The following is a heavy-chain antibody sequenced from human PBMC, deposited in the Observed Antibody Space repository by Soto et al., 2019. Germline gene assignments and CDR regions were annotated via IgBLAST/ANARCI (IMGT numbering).Heavy chain of an antibody. J-gene: IGHJ4*02. CDR1: GFTFTTYA. V-gene: IGHV3-23*01. CDR3: ATGRWEIDY. Sequence: EVQLLESGGDLVQPGGSLRLSCAASGFTFTTYAMSWVRQAPGKGLEWVSAISGSGGSTYYADSVKGRFTISRDNSKNTLYLQMNSLRAEDTAVYYCATGRWEIDYWGQGTLVTVSS. D-gene: IGHD1-26*01. CDR2: ISGSGGST.